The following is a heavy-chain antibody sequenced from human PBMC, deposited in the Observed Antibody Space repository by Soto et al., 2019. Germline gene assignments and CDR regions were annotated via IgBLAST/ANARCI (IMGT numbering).Heavy chain of an antibody. Sequence: GGSLRLSCAASGFTFSSYAMSWVRQAPGKGLEWVSAISGSGGSTYYADSVKGRFTISRENSKNTLYLQMNSLRAEDTAVYYCAKGLVAADGSYFDYWGQGTLVTVSS. J-gene: IGHJ4*02. CDR3: AKGLVAADGSYFDY. CDR1: GFTFSSYA. D-gene: IGHD2-15*01. CDR2: ISGSGGST. V-gene: IGHV3-23*01.